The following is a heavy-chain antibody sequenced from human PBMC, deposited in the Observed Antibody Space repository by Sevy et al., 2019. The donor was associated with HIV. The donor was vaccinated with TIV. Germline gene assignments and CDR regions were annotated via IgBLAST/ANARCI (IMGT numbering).Heavy chain of an antibody. CDR3: ASDSTTRPRVLDY. J-gene: IGHJ4*02. D-gene: IGHD1-1*01. Sequence: ETLSLTCSVSGGSISSYFWTWVRQSPGKGLEWIGNIYFTGNTDYSPSLKSRVTLSLDTSKSQFSLTLKSVTAADTAIYFCASDSTTRPRVLDYWGQGTLVTVSS. CDR1: GGSISSYF. CDR2: IYFTGNT. V-gene: IGHV4-59*01.